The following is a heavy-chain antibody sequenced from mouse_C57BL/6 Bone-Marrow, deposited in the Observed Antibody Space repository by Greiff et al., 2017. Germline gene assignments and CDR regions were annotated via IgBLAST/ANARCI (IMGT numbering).Heavy chain of an antibody. CDR1: GYTFTSYD. D-gene: IGHD1-1*01. V-gene: IGHV1-85*01. J-gene: IGHJ1*03. Sequence: QVQLQQSGPELVKPGASVKLSCKASGYTFTSYDINWVKQRPGQGLEWIGWIYPRDGSTKYNEKFKGKATLTVDTSSSTAYMELHNLTSEDSAVYCSARDCGSSYWYFDVWGTGTTVTVSS. CDR3: ARDCGSSYWYFDV. CDR2: IYPRDGST.